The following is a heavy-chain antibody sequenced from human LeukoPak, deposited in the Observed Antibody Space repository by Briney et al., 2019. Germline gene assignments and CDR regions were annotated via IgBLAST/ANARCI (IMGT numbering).Heavy chain of an antibody. D-gene: IGHD2-8*01. V-gene: IGHV1-69*13. Sequence: GASVKVSCKASGGTFSSYAISWVRQAPGQGLEWMGGIIPIFGTANYAQKFQGRVTITADESTSTAYMELSSLRSEDTAAYYCAREDEANHWFDPWGQGTLVTVSS. J-gene: IGHJ5*02. CDR3: AREDEANHWFDP. CDR2: IIPIFGTA. CDR1: GGTFSSYA.